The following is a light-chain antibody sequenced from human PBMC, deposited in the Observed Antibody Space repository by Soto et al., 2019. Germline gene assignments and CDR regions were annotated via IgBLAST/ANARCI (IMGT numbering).Light chain of an antibody. CDR2: GAS. CDR1: QSVSSSY. Sequence: EIVLTQSPGTLSLSPGERATLSCRASQSVSSSYLAWYLQKPGQAPRLLIYGASSRATGIPDRFSGSESGTDFTLTISRLEPEDFAVYYGQHYGRSPKLTFGGRTKEEIK. J-gene: IGKJ4*01. V-gene: IGKV3-20*01. CDR3: QHYGRSPKLT.